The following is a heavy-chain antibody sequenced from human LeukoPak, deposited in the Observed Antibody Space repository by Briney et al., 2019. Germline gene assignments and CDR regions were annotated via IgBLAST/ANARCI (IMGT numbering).Heavy chain of an antibody. Sequence: GGSLRLSCTASGFTFSGYSMNWIRQAPGKGLEWVSSFGTRSTSICHAGSVKGRFAISRDNAKNSLYLQMNSLRAEDTALYYCAREVSEGFDFWGRGTLVTVSS. CDR1: GFTFSGYS. CDR2: FGTRSTSI. J-gene: IGHJ4*02. CDR3: AREVSEGFDF. V-gene: IGHV3-21*01. D-gene: IGHD3-22*01.